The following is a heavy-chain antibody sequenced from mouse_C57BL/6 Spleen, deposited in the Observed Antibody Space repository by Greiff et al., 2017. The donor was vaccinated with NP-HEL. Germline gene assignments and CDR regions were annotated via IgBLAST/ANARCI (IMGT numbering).Heavy chain of an antibody. Sequence: EVKLMESGGGLVKPGGSLKLSCAASGFTFSDYGMHWVRQAPEKGLEWVAYISSGSSTIYYADTVKGRFTISRDNAKNTLFLQMTSLRSEDTAMYYCARSHYYSNSYFDYWGQGTTLTVSS. D-gene: IGHD2-5*01. CDR1: GFTFSDYG. CDR2: ISSGSSTI. V-gene: IGHV5-17*01. CDR3: ARSHYYSNSYFDY. J-gene: IGHJ2*01.